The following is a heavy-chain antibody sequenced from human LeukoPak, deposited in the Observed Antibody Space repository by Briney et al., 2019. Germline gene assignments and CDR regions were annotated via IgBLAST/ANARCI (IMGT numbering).Heavy chain of an antibody. V-gene: IGHV4-59*01. CDR1: GGSISSYY. J-gene: IGHJ5*02. D-gene: IGHD4-17*01. CDR3: ARDIGYGDYYNWFDP. CDR2: IYYSGST. Sequence: SETLSLTCTVSGGSISSYYWSWIRQPPGKGLEWNGYIYYSGSTNYNPSLKSRVTISVDTSKNQFSLKLSSVTAADTAVYYCARDIGYGDYYNWFDPWGQGTLVTVSS.